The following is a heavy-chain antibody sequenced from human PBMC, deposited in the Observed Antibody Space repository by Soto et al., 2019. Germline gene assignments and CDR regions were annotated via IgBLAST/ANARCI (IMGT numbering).Heavy chain of an antibody. J-gene: IGHJ3*02. V-gene: IGHV1-8*01. CDR2: RNPNSGNT. CDR1: GYTFTSYD. CDR3: ARVGSGIYNDAFDI. D-gene: IGHD1-26*01. Sequence: QVQLVQSGAEVKKPGASVKVSCKASGYTFTSYDINWVRQATGQGLEWMGWRNPNSGNTGYAQKFQGRVTMPRNTYLSTAYRELSSLRSEDTDVYYCARVGSGIYNDAFDIWGQGTMVTVSS.